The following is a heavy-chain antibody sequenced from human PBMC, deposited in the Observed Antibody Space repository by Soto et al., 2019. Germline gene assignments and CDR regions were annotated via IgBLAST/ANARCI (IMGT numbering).Heavy chain of an antibody. D-gene: IGHD6-19*01. Sequence: GGSLRLSCAASGFTFSDHYMDWVRQAPGKGLEWVGRTRNKANSYTTEYAASVKGRFTISRDDSKNSLYLQMNSLRAEDTAVYYCARTAVAGTFFDYWGQGTLVTVSS. CDR2: TRNKANSYTT. CDR1: GFTFSDHY. V-gene: IGHV3-72*01. CDR3: ARTAVAGTFFDY. J-gene: IGHJ4*02.